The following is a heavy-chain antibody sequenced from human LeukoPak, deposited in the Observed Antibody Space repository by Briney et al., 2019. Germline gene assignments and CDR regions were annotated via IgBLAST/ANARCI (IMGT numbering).Heavy chain of an antibody. CDR2: IYYSGST. CDR1: GGSISSYY. J-gene: IGHJ4*02. D-gene: IGHD3-22*01. CDR3: ARIYYDTCGYRTFDY. V-gene: IGHV4-59*08. Sequence: SETLSLTCTVSGGSISSYYWSWIRQPPGKGLEWIGYIYYSGSTNYNPSLKSRVTISVDTSKNQFSLKLSSVTAADTAVYYCARIYYDTCGYRTFDYWGQGTLVTVSS.